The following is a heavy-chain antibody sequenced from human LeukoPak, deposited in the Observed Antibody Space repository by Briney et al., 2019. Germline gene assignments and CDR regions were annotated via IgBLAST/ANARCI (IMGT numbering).Heavy chain of an antibody. J-gene: IGHJ4*02. CDR2: ISYDGSNK. D-gene: IGHD2-8*01. V-gene: IGHV3-30*18. CDR3: AKGGFVLMVYATNDFDY. CDR1: GFTFSSYG. Sequence: GGSLRLSCAASGFTFSSYGMHWVRQAPGKGLGWVAVISYDGSNKYYADSVKGRFTISRDNSKNTLYLQMNSLRAEDTAVYYCAKGGFVLMVYATNDFDYWGQGTLVTVSS.